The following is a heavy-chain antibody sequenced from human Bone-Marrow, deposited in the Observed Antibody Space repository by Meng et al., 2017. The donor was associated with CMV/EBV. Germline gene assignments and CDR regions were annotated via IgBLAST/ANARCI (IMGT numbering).Heavy chain of an antibody. J-gene: IGHJ3*02. CDR2: IAWNGGDI. CDR1: GFTFSSYE. Sequence: GGSLRLSCAASGFTFSSYEMNWVRQAPGKGLEWVSGIAWNGGDIGYADSVKGRFIISRDNARNSLYLQMDSLRVEDTALYYCAKDDAFDMWGQGTKVTGSS. CDR3: AKDDAFDM. V-gene: IGHV3-9*01.